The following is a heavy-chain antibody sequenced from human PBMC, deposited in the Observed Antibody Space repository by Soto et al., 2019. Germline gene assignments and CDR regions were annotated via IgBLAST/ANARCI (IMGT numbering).Heavy chain of an antibody. D-gene: IGHD3-10*01. Sequence: PSETLSLTCAVYGGSFSGYYWNWIRQPPGKGLEWIGEINHSGSTNYNPSLKSRVTISVDTSKNQFSLKLSSVTAADTAVYYCARHGVRGSTPYYFDYWGQGTLVTVSS. CDR1: GGSFSGYY. J-gene: IGHJ4*02. V-gene: IGHV4-34*01. CDR2: INHSGST. CDR3: ARHGVRGSTPYYFDY.